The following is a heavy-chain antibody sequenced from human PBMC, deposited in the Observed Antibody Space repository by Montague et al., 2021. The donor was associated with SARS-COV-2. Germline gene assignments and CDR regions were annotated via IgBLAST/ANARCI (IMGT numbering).Heavy chain of an antibody. CDR2: IYYSGST. CDR1: GGAISSSSYY. V-gene: IGHV4-39*07. CDR3: AGDTRITMLVVVNRYGIDV. J-gene: IGHJ6*02. D-gene: IGHD3-22*01. Sequence: SETLSLTCTVSGGAISSSSYYWGWIRQPPGKGLEWIGSIYYSGSTYYNPSLKSRVTISVDTSKNQFSLKLSSVTAADTAVYYCAGDTRITMLVVVNRYGIDVWGQGTTVTVSS.